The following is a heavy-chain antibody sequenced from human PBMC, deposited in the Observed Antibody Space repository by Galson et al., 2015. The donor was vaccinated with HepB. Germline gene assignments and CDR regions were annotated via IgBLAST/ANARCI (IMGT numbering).Heavy chain of an antibody. CDR1: GYSFSSNW. Sequence: QSGAEVKKPGESLKISCKGSGYSFSSNWIAWVRQMPGRGLEWMGIICPGDSDTRYSPSFRGQVTMSVDKSTNTAYLQWSSLKASDTAMYYCARLDYYDSSGNIDYWGQGTLVTVSS. CDR2: ICPGDSDT. CDR3: ARLDYYDSSGNIDY. D-gene: IGHD3-22*01. J-gene: IGHJ4*02. V-gene: IGHV5-51*01.